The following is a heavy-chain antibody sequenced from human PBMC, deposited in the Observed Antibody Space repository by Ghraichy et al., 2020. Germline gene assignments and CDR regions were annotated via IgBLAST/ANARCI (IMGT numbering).Heavy chain of an antibody. Sequence: SLRLSCGASGFALSNYWMSWVRQAPGKGLEWVANIKQDGSEKYYVDSVKGRFTISRDNAKNSLYLQMNSLRAEDTAVYYCARVGDYYDSDGYYTHHFDYWGQGTLVTVSS. V-gene: IGHV3-7*01. J-gene: IGHJ4*02. CDR1: GFALSNYW. CDR3: ARVGDYYDSDGYYTHHFDY. CDR2: IKQDGSEK. D-gene: IGHD3-22*01.